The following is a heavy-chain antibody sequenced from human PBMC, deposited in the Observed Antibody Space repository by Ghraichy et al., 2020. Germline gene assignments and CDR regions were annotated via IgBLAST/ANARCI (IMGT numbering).Heavy chain of an antibody. CDR1: GFTFSNYA. D-gene: IGHD4-17*01. Sequence: GGSLRLSCAGSGFTFSNYAMTWVRQAPGKGLEWVSSVSVNGGTTAYADSVKGRFTISRDNSKNTLYLQMNSLRAEDTAVYYCAKRVTTVTTWGFDYWGQGTLVTVSS. V-gene: IGHV3-23*01. CDR2: VSVNGGTT. J-gene: IGHJ4*02. CDR3: AKRVTTVTTWGFDY.